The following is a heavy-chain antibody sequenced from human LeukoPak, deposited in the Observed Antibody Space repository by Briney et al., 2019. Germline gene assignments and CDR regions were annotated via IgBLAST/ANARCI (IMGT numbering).Heavy chain of an antibody. J-gene: IGHJ4*02. CDR2: ISHDGFI. Sequence: GGSLRLSCETAGFTFSSYVMHWVRRTPGKGLVWVSRISHDGFISYADSVKGRFTISRDNAKNTLILQMNSLRAEDTAVYYCARGHRGYSYGFSLDYWGQGTLVTVSS. CDR3: ARGHRGYSYGFSLDY. V-gene: IGHV3-74*01. CDR1: GFTFSSYV. D-gene: IGHD5-18*01.